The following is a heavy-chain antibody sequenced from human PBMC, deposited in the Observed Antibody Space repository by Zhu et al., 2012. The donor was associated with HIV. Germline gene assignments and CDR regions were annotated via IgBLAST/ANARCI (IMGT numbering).Heavy chain of an antibody. CDR3: AKDRITISAFDI. J-gene: IGHJ3*02. Sequence: EVQLLEPGGGLVQPGGSLRLSCAASGFIFSNFGMNWVRQAPGKGLEWVSGISNNGGSTYNADSVKGRFTISRDNSKNTLYLQMNSLRADDTAVYYCAKDRITISAFDIWGQGTMVTVSS. CDR1: GFIFSNFG. CDR2: ISNNGGST. D-gene: IGHD3-3*01. V-gene: IGHV3-23*01.